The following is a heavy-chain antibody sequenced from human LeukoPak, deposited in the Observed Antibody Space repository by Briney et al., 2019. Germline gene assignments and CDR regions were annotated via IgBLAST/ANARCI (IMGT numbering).Heavy chain of an antibody. CDR3: ARDGHYDSSGYYRPEVAFDI. V-gene: IGHV1-2*02. CDR1: GGTFSSYA. D-gene: IGHD3-22*01. J-gene: IGHJ3*02. Sequence: GSSVKVSCKASGGTFSSYAISWVRQAPGQGLEWMGWINPNSGGTNYAQKFQGRVTMTRDTSISTAYMELSRLRSDDTAVYYCARDGHYDSSGYYRPEVAFDIWGQGTMVTVSS. CDR2: INPNSGGT.